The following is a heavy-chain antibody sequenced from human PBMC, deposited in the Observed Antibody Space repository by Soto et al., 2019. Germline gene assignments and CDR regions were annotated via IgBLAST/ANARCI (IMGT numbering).Heavy chain of an antibody. CDR2: ISGSGGST. D-gene: IGHD3-3*01. J-gene: IGHJ4*02. CDR3: AKFYDFWSGPLDY. V-gene: IGHV3-23*01. CDR1: GFTFSSYA. Sequence: GESLKISCAASGFTFSSYAMSWVRQAPGKGLEWVSAISGSGGSTYYADSVKGRFTISRDNSKNTLYLQMNSLRAEDTAVYYCAKFYDFWSGPLDYWGQGTLVTVSS.